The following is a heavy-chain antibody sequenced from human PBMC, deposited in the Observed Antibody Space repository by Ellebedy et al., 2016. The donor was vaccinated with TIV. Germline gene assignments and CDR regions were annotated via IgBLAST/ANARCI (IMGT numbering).Heavy chain of an antibody. Sequence: GESLKISCAVSGFTFDDYAMHWVRHAPGKGLEWVSLISGDGGSTFYADSVKGRFTISRDNSKNTLYLQMNSLRAEDTAVYYCAKVQMVRGVSLDYWGQGTLVTVSS. V-gene: IGHV3-43*02. CDR3: AKVQMVRGVSLDY. CDR2: ISGDGGST. D-gene: IGHD3-10*01. CDR1: GFTFDDYA. J-gene: IGHJ4*02.